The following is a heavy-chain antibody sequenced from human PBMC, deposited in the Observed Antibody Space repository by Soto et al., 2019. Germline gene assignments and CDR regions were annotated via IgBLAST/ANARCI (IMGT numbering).Heavy chain of an antibody. D-gene: IGHD3-9*01. Sequence: GGSLRLSCAASGFTFSSYWMSWVRQAPGKGLEWVANIKQDGSEKYYVDSVKGRFTISRDNAKNSLYLQMNSLRAEDTAVYYCARDAPESPDYDILTGYNWFDPWGQGTLVTVSS. CDR1: GFTFSSYW. CDR3: ARDAPESPDYDILTGYNWFDP. CDR2: IKQDGSEK. J-gene: IGHJ5*02. V-gene: IGHV3-7*01.